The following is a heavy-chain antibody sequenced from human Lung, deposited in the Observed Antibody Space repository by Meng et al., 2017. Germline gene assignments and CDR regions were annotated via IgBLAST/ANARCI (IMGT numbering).Heavy chain of an antibody. J-gene: IGHJ4*02. D-gene: IGHD7-27*01. CDR2: ISGSGSSP. CDR1: GFTFSRYA. V-gene: IGHV3-23*04. Sequence: VDPVEAGGGLVQPGGSLRLSCAASGFTFSRYAMSWVRQAPGKGLEWVSAISGSGSSPYYADSVKGRFTISRDNSKNTLYLQMNSLRAEDTAVYYCAKKGWLYWGSGDDYWGQGTLVTVSS. CDR3: AKKGWLYWGSGDDY.